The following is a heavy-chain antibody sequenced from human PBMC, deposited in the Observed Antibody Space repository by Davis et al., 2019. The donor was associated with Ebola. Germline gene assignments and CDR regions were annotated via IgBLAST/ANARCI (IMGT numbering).Heavy chain of an antibody. CDR2: ISAYNGNT. CDR1: GYTFTSYG. CDR3: ARDRIGVLRSKGWFDP. D-gene: IGHD3-3*01. J-gene: IGHJ5*02. Sequence: ASVKVSCKASGYTFTSYGISWVRQAPGQGLEWMGWISAYNGNTNYAQKLQGRVTMTTDTSTSTAYMELSRLRSDDTAVYYCARDRIGVLRSKGWFDPWGQGTLVTVSS. V-gene: IGHV1-18*01.